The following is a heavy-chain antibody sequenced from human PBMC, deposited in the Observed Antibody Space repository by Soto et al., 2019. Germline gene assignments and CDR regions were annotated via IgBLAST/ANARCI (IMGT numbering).Heavy chain of an antibody. Sequence: GSLRLSCAASGFTFSSYAMHWVRQAPGKGLEWVAIMSYDGSNKYYADSVKGRFTISRDNSKNTLYLQMNSLRAEDTAVYYCARDKGYCSSTSCYGELGGMDVWGQGTTVTVSS. CDR1: GFTFSSYA. D-gene: IGHD2-2*01. J-gene: IGHJ6*02. CDR2: MSYDGSNK. V-gene: IGHV3-30-3*01. CDR3: ARDKGYCSSTSCYGELGGMDV.